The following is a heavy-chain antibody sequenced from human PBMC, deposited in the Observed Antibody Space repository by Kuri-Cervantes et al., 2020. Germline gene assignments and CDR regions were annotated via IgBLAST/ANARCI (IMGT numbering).Heavy chain of an antibody. D-gene: IGHD2-21*02. CDR3: ARGVVTAMRGAFDI. J-gene: IGHJ3*02. V-gene: IGHV3-9*01. CDR1: GFTFDDYA. CDR2: ISWNSGSI. Sequence: SLKISCAASGFTFDDYAMHWVRQAPGKGLEWVSGISWNSGSIGYADSVKGRFTISRDNAKNSLYLQMNSLRAEDTAVYYCARGVVTAMRGAFDIWGQGTMVTVSS.